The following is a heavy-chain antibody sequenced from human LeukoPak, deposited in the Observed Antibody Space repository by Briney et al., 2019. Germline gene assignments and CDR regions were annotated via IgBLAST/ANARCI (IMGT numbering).Heavy chain of an antibody. V-gene: IGHV4-4*07. Sequence: SETLSLTCTVSGGSISSYYWSWIRQPAGKGLEWIGRIYSTGSTNYNPSLKSRVTMSVDTSKNQFSLRLRSVTAADTDVYYCARQIPSAGTAGFDFWGQGALVTVSS. CDR3: ARQIPSAGTAGFDF. J-gene: IGHJ4*02. CDR2: IYSTGST. CDR1: GGSISSYY. D-gene: IGHD6-13*01.